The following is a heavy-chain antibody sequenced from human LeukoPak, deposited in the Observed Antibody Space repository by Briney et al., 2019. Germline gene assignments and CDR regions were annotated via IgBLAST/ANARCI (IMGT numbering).Heavy chain of an antibody. D-gene: IGHD3-22*01. CDR1: GGSISSSSYY. V-gene: IGHV4-61*02. CDR2: IYTSGST. Sequence: SETLSLTCTVSGGSISSSSYYWSWIRQPAGKVLEWIGRIYTSGSTNYNPSLKSRVTMSVDTSKNQFSLRLSSVTAAGTAVYYCARASYSYDINGWVPFDYWGQGTLVTVSS. J-gene: IGHJ4*02. CDR3: ARASYSYDINGWVPFDY.